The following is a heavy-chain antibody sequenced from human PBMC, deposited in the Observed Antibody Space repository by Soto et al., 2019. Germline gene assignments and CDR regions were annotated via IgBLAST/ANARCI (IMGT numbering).Heavy chain of an antibody. V-gene: IGHV1-3*01. CDR2: INAGNGNT. CDR3: ARERLKDNWFDP. Sequence: ASVKVSCKASGYTFTSYAMHWVRQAPGQRLEWMGWINAGNGNTKYSQKFQGRVTITRDTSASTAYMELSSLRSEDTAVYYCARERLKDNWFDPWGQGTLVTVSS. D-gene: IGHD3-3*01. J-gene: IGHJ5*02. CDR1: GYTFTSYA.